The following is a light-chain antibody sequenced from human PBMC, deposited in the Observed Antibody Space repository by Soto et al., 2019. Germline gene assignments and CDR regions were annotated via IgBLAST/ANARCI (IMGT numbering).Light chain of an antibody. CDR2: SNN. Sequence: QSVLTQPPSVSGTPGQRVTISCSGSSSNIGSNTVNWYQQLPGTAPKLLIYSNNQRPSGVPDRFSGSKSGTSASLAISGLRSEDEADYYCAAWDDSLNGRVFGGGTKLTVL. CDR3: AAWDDSLNGRV. J-gene: IGLJ2*01. CDR1: SSNIGSNT. V-gene: IGLV1-44*01.